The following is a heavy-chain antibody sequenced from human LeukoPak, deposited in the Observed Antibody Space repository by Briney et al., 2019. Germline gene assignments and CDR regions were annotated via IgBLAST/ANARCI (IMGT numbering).Heavy chain of an antibody. J-gene: IGHJ4*02. Sequence: GSLRLSCAASGFTVSSYSMNWVRQAPGKGLEWVSSIISNSNYIYYADSVKGRFTISRDNAKNSLFLQMNSLRAEDTAVYYCARVSASGSYLDYWGQGTLVTVSS. D-gene: IGHD3-10*01. CDR3: ARVSASGSYLDY. CDR2: IISNSNYI. V-gene: IGHV3-21*01. CDR1: GFTVSSYS.